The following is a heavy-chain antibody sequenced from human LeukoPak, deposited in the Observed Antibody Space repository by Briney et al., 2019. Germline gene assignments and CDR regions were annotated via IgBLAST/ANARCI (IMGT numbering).Heavy chain of an antibody. V-gene: IGHV3-23*01. CDR3: AKDHRDIYGSGSYFTRSVAYFDY. J-gene: IGHJ4*02. CDR1: GGSISSSSYY. D-gene: IGHD3-10*01. Sequence: PSETLSLTCTVSGGSISSSSYYWGWVRQAPGKGLEWVSAISGSGGSTYYADSVKGRFTISRDNSKNTLYLQMNSLRAEDTAVYYCAKDHRDIYGSGSYFTRSVAYFDYWGQGTLVTVSS. CDR2: ISGSGGST.